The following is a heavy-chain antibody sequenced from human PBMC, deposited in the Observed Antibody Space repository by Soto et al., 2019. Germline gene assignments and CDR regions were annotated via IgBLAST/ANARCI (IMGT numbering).Heavy chain of an antibody. CDR3: ARAGGQRVGVAGTTRWFDL. J-gene: IGHJ5*02. CDR2: IYTSGST. D-gene: IGHD6-19*01. CDR1: GGSISSYY. Sequence: PSETLSLTCTVSGGSISSYYWSWIRQPAGKGLEWIGRIYTSGSTNYNPSLKSRVTISVDTSKNQFSLKLSSVTAADTAVYYCARAGGQRVGVAGTTRWFDLWGQGTPVTVSS. V-gene: IGHV4-4*07.